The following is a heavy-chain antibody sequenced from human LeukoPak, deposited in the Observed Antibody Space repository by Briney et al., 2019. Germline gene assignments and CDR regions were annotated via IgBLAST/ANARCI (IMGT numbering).Heavy chain of an antibody. V-gene: IGHV1-2*02. J-gene: IGHJ4*02. Sequence: ASVKVSCKASGYTFTGSGWYLYWLRQAPGQGLECVGWIHPNNGATLYAQKFQGRVAMTTDTSISTAYMELSRLRPDDTAMYYCARDGPAQMVDFDYSGQGTLVTVSS. CDR2: IHPNNGAT. CDR1: GYTFTGSGWY. CDR3: ARDGPAQMVDFDY. D-gene: IGHD3-10*01.